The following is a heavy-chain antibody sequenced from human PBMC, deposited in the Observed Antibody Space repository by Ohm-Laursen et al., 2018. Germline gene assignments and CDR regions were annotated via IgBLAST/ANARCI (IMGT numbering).Heavy chain of an antibody. CDR1: GFTFSRHV. J-gene: IGHJ4*02. D-gene: IGHD5/OR15-5a*01. CDR2: ISSGGGTI. V-gene: IGHV3-11*01. CDR3: AGSTRLDY. Sequence: SLRLSCAASGFTFSRHVMSWVRQAPGKGLEWVSFISSGGGTIYYADSVKGRFTVSRDNAKNSLYLQMDSLRAEDTAVYYCAGSTRLDYWGRGTLVSVSS.